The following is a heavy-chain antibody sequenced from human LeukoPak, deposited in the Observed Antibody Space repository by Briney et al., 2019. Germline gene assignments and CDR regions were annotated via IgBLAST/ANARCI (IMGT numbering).Heavy chain of an antibody. CDR1: GGSISSYY. J-gene: IGHJ4*02. CDR3: ARHPGLWFGDSTLFDY. V-gene: IGHV4-59*08. CDR2: IYYSGST. Sequence: SETLSLTCTVSGGSISSYYWSWIRQPPGKGLEWIGYIYYSGSTNYNPSLKSRVTISVDTSKNQFSLKLSSVTAADTAVYYCARHPGLWFGDSTLFDYWGQGTLVTVSS. D-gene: IGHD3-10*01.